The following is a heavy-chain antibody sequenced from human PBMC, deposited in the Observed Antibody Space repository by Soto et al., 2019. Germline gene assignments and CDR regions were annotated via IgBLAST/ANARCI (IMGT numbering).Heavy chain of an antibody. D-gene: IGHD6-19*01. CDR3: ARERGSWYYFDF. V-gene: IGHV3-21*01. Sequence: GGSLRLSCAASGFTFRSYSMNWVRQAPGKGLEWVSSISDTSSSKYYADSIKGRFTISRDNAKNSLFLQMNSLRAEDTAVYFCARERGSWYYFDFWGQGTLVTVSS. CDR1: GFTFRSYS. J-gene: IGHJ4*02. CDR2: ISDTSSSK.